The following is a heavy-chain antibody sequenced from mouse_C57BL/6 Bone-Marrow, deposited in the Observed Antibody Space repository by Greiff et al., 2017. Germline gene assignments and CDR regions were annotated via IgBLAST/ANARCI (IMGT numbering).Heavy chain of an antibody. D-gene: IGHD1-1*01. V-gene: IGHV5-4*01. CDR1: GFTFSSYA. J-gene: IGHJ2*01. Sequence: EVKVVESGGGLVKPGGSLKLSCAASGFTFSSYAMSWVRQTPEKRLEWVATISDGGSYTNYPDNVKGRFTISRDNAKNNLYLQMSHLKSEDTAMYYGARDLNYYGRGYCDYWGQGTTLTVSA. CDR3: ARDLNYYGRGYCDY. CDR2: ISDGGSYT.